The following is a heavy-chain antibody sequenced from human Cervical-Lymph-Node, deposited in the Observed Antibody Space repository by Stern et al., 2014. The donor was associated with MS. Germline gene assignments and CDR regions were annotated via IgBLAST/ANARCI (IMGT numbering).Heavy chain of an antibody. V-gene: IGHV3-30*18. CDR3: AKKSVGTTGTTTAFDY. CDR1: GFTFSNYG. Sequence: VQLVESGGGVVQPGTSLRLSCAVSGFTFSNYGMHWVRQAPGKGLEWVAVISYDADVKFYADSVKVRFTISRDTPKNTMYLQLNSLKVEDTAVYFCAKKSVGTTGTTTAFDYWGQGTLVTVSS. D-gene: IGHD1-1*01. J-gene: IGHJ4*02. CDR2: ISYDADVK.